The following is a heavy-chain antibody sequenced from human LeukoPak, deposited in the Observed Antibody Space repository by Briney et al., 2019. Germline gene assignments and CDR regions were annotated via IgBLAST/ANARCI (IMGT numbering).Heavy chain of an antibody. Sequence: GGSLRLSCAASGFSFSSYAMSWVRQAPGKGLEWVSAISGSGGSTYYADSVKGRFTISRDNSKNTLYLQMNSLRAEDTAVYYCAKVMTRTMVRGVPPSDYWGQGTLVTVSS. CDR2: ISGSGGST. J-gene: IGHJ4*02. CDR1: GFSFSSYA. V-gene: IGHV3-23*01. D-gene: IGHD3-10*01. CDR3: AKVMTRTMVRGVPPSDY.